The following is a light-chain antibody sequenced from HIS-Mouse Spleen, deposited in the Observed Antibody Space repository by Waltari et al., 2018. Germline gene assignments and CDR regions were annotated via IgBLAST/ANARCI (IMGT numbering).Light chain of an antibody. CDR2: EGS. CDR3: CSYAGSSTWV. J-gene: IGLJ3*02. CDR1: SSYVGRYNL. V-gene: IGLV2-23*01. Sequence: QSALTQPASVSGSPGQSITIPCTGTSSYVGRYNLRPWYQQHPGKAPKLMIYEGSKRPSGVSNRFSGSKSGNTASLTISGLQAEDEADYYCCSYAGSSTWVFGGGTKLTVL.